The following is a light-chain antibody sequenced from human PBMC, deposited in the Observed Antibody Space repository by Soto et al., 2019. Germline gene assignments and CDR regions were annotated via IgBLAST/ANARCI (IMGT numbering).Light chain of an antibody. Sequence: QSALTQPASVSGSPGQSITISCTGTSTDIGDYNYVSWYQHHPGKAPKLMIYEVTNRPSGVSNRFSGSKSGNTASLTISGLQAEDEADYYCAAWDDSLSAWVFGGGTKLTVL. CDR3: AAWDDSLSAWV. CDR2: EVT. V-gene: IGLV2-14*01. CDR1: STDIGDYNY. J-gene: IGLJ3*02.